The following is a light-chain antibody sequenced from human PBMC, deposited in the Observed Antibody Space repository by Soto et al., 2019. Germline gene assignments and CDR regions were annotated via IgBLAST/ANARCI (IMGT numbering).Light chain of an antibody. V-gene: IGKV1-5*01. CDR2: DAS. Sequence: DIQMTQSPSTLSASVGDRVTITCRASQSISSWLAWYQQKPGKAPKLLIYDASSLESGVPSRFSCSGSGTDFPLTISSLQPDDFATYYCQQYNSYSWTFGQGTKVEIK. CDR1: QSISSW. J-gene: IGKJ1*01. CDR3: QQYNSYSWT.